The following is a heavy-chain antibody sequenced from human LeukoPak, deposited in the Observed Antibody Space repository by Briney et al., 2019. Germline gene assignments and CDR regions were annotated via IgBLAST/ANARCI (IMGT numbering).Heavy chain of an antibody. CDR1: GFTFSSYA. CDR2: ISYAGSNK. D-gene: IGHD4-17*01. V-gene: IGHV3-30*04. J-gene: IGHJ4*02. CDR3: ARSNYGDYAPLDY. Sequence: GGSLRLSCAASGFTFSSYAMRWVRQAPGQRLEWVAVISYAGSNKYYADSVKGRFTISRDNSKNTLYLQMNSLRAEDTAVYYCARSNYGDYAPLDYWGQGTLVTVSS.